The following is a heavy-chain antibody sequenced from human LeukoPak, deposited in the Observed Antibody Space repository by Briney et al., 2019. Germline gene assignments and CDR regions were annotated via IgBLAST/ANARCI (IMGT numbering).Heavy chain of an antibody. J-gene: IGHJ3*01. V-gene: IGHV3-53*01. CDR3: AKDIQLST. D-gene: IGHD5-24*01. CDR2: IYSSGST. Sequence: GGSLRLSCAASGFTVTSNYMSWVRQAPGKGLEWVLLIYSSGSTYYTASAKGRFTISRDNSKNTLSLQMNSLRVEDTAMYFCAKDIQLSTWGLGTMGTVSS. CDR1: GFTVTSNY.